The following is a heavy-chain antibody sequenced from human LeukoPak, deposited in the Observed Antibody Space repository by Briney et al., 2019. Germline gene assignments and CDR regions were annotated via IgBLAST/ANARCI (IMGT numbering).Heavy chain of an antibody. V-gene: IGHV3-53*01. J-gene: IGHJ5*02. CDR2: IYSGGTT. Sequence: PGGSLRLSCAASGFTDSSNYMSWVRQAPGKGQEWVSVIYSGGTTYYADSVKGRFTISRDNSKNTLYLQMNGLRAEDTAVYYCARGLKGRSSWFDPWGQGTLVTVSS. CDR3: ARGLKGRSSWFDP. CDR1: GFTDSSNY.